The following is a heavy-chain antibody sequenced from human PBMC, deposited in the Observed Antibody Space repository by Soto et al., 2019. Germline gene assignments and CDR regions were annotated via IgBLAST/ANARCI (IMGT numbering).Heavy chain of an antibody. CDR1: GFTFSSYS. J-gene: IGHJ4*02. CDR3: ARVVRYYYDSSGYGY. Sequence: GGSLRLSCAASGFTFSSYSMNWVRQAPGKGLEWVSYISSSSSDIYYADSVKGRFTISRDNAKNSLYLQTNSLRDEDTAVYYCARVVRYYYDSSGYGYWGQGNLVTVSS. V-gene: IGHV3-48*02. D-gene: IGHD3-22*01. CDR2: ISSSSSDI.